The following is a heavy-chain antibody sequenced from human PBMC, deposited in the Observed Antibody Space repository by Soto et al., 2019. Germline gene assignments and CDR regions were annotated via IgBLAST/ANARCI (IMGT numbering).Heavy chain of an antibody. D-gene: IGHD3-22*01. V-gene: IGHV5-10-1*01. CDR1: GYSFTSYW. Sequence: GESLKVSCKGSGYSFTSYWISWVRQMPGKGLEWMGRIDPSDSYTNYSPSFQGHVTISADKSISTAYLQWSSLKASDTAMYYCASPSRFYYDSSGNDAFDIWGQGTMVTVSS. CDR3: ASPSRFYYDSSGNDAFDI. CDR2: IDPSDSYT. J-gene: IGHJ3*02.